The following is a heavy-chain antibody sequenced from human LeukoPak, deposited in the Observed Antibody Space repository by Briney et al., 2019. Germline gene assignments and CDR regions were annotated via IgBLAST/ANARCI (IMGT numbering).Heavy chain of an antibody. CDR3: ARGPPSYGTGAFDI. D-gene: IGHD3-10*01. CDR1: GGSISSSSYY. CDR2: IYYSGST. V-gene: IGHV4-39*07. J-gene: IGHJ3*02. Sequence: SETLSLTCTVSGGSISSSSYYWGWIRQPPGKGLEWIGSIYYSGSTNYNPSLKSRVTISVDTSKNQFSLKLSSVTAADTAVYYCARGPPSYGTGAFDIWGQGTMVTVSS.